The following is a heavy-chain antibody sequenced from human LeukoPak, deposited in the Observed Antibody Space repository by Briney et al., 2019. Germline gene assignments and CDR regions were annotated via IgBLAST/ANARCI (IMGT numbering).Heavy chain of an antibody. Sequence: PSETLSLTCSVSGGSITSSSYYWGWIRQPPEKGLEWIGSIYYTGGTYYSPSLKSRVTISVDTSKNQFSLKLSSVTAADTAVYYCARTATAGNDYWGQGTLVTVSS. CDR1: GGSITSSSYY. D-gene: IGHD6-13*01. J-gene: IGHJ4*02. CDR2: IYYTGGT. CDR3: ARTATAGNDY. V-gene: IGHV4-39*07.